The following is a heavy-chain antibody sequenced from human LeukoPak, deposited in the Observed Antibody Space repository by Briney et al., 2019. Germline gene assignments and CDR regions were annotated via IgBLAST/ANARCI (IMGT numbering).Heavy chain of an antibody. CDR2: ISGAGDNT. V-gene: IGHV3-23*01. D-gene: IGHD6-19*01. Sequence: EASLRLPCAASGFTFTNYAMSWVRQAPGKGLEWVSAISGAGDNTYYADSVKGRFTISRDNSKNTLYLQMNSLRAEDTAVYYCAKDAVAGAWGSRFDYWGQGTLVTVSS. CDR3: AKDAVAGAWGSRFDY. CDR1: GFTFTNYA. J-gene: IGHJ4*02.